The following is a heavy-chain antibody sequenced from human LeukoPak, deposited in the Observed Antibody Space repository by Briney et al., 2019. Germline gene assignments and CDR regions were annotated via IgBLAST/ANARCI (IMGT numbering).Heavy chain of an antibody. CDR1: GYTFTTYD. D-gene: IGHD5-18*01. CDR3: ARRNTAMVAGLDY. V-gene: IGHV1-8*01. Sequence: ASVKVSCKASGYTFTTYDINWVRQATGQGLEWMGWMNPNSGNTAHAQKFQGRVTMTRNPAISTAFMELRGLRSEDTAVYFCARRNTAMVAGLDYWGQGSLVTVSS. J-gene: IGHJ4*02. CDR2: MNPNSGNT.